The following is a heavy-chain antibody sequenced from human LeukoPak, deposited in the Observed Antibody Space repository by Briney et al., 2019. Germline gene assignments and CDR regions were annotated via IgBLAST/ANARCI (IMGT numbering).Heavy chain of an antibody. D-gene: IGHD6-13*01. J-gene: IGHJ4*02. Sequence: GGSQTLSCAASGLTLSSYGMHWVRQAPGKGLERVAFIRYDGSNKYYADSVKGRFTISRDNSKNTLYLQMNSLRAEDTAVYYFAKDPPEIWPWSSSWYPGGDYWGQGTLVTVSS. CDR2: IRYDGSNK. CDR3: AKDPPEIWPWSSSWYPGGDY. CDR1: GLTLSSYG. V-gene: IGHV3-30*02.